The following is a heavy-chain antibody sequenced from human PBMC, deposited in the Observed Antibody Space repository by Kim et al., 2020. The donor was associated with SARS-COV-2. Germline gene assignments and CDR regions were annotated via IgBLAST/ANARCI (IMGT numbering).Heavy chain of an antibody. D-gene: IGHD2-15*01. J-gene: IGHJ6*03. Sequence: SVKVSCKASGGTFSSYAISWVRQAPGQGLEWMGRIIPILGIANYAQKFQGRVTITADKSTSTAYMELSSLRSEDTAVYYCAREARGCSGGSCYLGPNYYYYYMDVWGKGTTVTVSS. V-gene: IGHV1-69*04. CDR1: GGTFSSYA. CDR2: IIPILGIA. CDR3: AREARGCSGGSCYLGPNYYYYYMDV.